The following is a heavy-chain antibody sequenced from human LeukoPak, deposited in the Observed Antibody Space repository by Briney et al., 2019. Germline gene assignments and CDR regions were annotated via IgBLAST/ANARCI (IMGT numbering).Heavy chain of an antibody. CDR2: FDPEDGET. CDR3: ATDPQIVVVVAATPEYFQH. CDR1: GYTLTELS. V-gene: IGHV1-24*01. D-gene: IGHD2-15*01. J-gene: IGHJ1*01. Sequence: ASVKVSCKVSGYTLTELSMHWVRQAPGKGLEWMGGFDPEDGETIYAQKFQGRVTMTEDISTDTAYMELSSLRSEDTAVYYCATDPQIVVVVAATPEYFQHWGQGTLVTVSS.